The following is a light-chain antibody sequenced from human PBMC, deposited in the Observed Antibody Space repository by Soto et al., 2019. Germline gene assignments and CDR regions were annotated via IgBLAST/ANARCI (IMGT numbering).Light chain of an antibody. V-gene: IGKV1-39*01. CDR2: AAS. J-gene: IGKJ1*01. Sequence: PLTQSPSSLSASVGDRVLILSRASQSVSRSLNWYQQKAGQAPKLLIYAASTLHSVVPSRFSGSGSGTDFTLTISSLQHEDSATYYCQQSYITLAWTFGPGTKVGIK. CDR3: QQSYITLAWT. CDR1: QSVSRS.